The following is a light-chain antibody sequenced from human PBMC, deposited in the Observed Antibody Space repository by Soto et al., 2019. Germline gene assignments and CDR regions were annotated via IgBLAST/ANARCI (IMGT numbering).Light chain of an antibody. J-gene: IGKJ4*01. V-gene: IGKV1-27*01. CDR3: QKYNSAPLT. CDR2: TAS. CDR1: QGISNS. Sequence: DIQMTQSPSSLSASVGDRVTITCRASQGISNSLAWYQQKPGKVPKLLIYTASTLQSGVPSRFSGRGFGTAFTRTITSLQPEDVATYYCQKYNSAPLTFGGGTKVEIK.